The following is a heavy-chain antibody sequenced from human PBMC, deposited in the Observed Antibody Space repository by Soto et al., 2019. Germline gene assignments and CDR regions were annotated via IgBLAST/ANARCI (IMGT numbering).Heavy chain of an antibody. Sequence: QVQLVESGGGVVQPGRSLRLSCAASGFTFSTSGMHWVRQAPGKGLEWVSIISYDGSDKYYAESIKGRFTIARDNSTNTLNLQMDSLTAEDTAVYYCAIDSPSIAYLGQGTLVIFSS. CDR1: GFTFSTSG. V-gene: IGHV3-30*03. J-gene: IGHJ4*02. CDR3: AIDSPSIAY. CDR2: ISYDGSDK.